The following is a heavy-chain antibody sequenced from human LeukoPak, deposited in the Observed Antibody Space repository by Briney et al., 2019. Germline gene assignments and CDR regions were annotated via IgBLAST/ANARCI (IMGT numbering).Heavy chain of an antibody. D-gene: IGHD6-25*01. Sequence: GGSLRLSCAASGFTFTDYSMYWVRQAPGKGLEWVSSISTVSTYKKYADSAKGRFTISRDNSKNLLYLQMSSLSAEDTAVYYCTRDGSGFYHYYYMDVWGKGTTVTVSS. CDR3: TRDGSGFYHYYYMDV. V-gene: IGHV3-21*01. CDR2: ISTVSTYK. J-gene: IGHJ6*03. CDR1: GFTFTDYS.